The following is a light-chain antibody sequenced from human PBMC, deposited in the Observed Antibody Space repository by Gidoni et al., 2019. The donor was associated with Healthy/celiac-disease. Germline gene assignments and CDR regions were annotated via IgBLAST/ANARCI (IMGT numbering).Light chain of an antibody. CDR2: ASS. CDR3: QQSYSTPRT. CDR1: QSISSY. Sequence: DIQMTQSPSSLSASVGDRVTITCRASQSISSYLNWYQQKPGKAPKLLIYASSSLQSGVPSRFSGSGSGTDFTLTIRSLQPEDFATYYCQQSYSTPRTFGQXTKLEIK. J-gene: IGKJ2*01. V-gene: IGKV1-39*01.